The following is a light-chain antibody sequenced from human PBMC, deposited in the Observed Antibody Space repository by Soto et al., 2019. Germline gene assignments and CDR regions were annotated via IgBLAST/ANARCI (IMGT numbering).Light chain of an antibody. Sequence: QSVLTQPASVSGSPGQSITISCTGTSSDVGAYGYVSWYQQHPDKAPKLMIYEVSYRPSGVSNRFSGSKSVNTATLTISGLQAEDEADYYCSSYTTRSTRVFGTGTKVTVL. CDR3: SSYTTRSTRV. J-gene: IGLJ1*01. CDR2: EVS. CDR1: SSDVGAYGY. V-gene: IGLV2-14*03.